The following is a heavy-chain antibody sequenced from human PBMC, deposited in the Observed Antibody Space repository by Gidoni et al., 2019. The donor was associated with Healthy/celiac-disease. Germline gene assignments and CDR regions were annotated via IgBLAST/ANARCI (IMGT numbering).Heavy chain of an antibody. Sequence: QVPLVESGGGVVQPGRSLRLSCAASGFTFRSYGLHWVRQAPGKGLEWVAVIWYDGSNKYYADSVKGRLTISRDKSKNTLYLQMNSLRAEDTAVYYCARGSSTAMATWGQGTLVTVSS. CDR1: GFTFRSYG. CDR3: ARGSSTAMAT. D-gene: IGHD5-18*01. V-gene: IGHV3-33*01. J-gene: IGHJ4*02. CDR2: IWYDGSNK.